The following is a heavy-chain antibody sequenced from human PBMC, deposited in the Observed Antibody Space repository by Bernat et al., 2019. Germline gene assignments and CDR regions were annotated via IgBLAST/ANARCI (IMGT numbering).Heavy chain of an antibody. J-gene: IGHJ4*02. CDR3: NRDQGKWWFGDLNSFDY. D-gene: IGHD2-15*01. CDR1: GFTFGDYA. Sequence: EVQLVESGGGLVQPGRSLRLSCTASGFTFGDYAMSWFRQAPGKGLEWVGFIRSKAYGGKSEYAASVKGRFTISRDDSKNIDYLQMNSLKTEDTAVYYWNRDQGKWWFGDLNSFDYWGQGTLVTVSS. CDR2: IRSKAYGGKS. V-gene: IGHV3-49*03.